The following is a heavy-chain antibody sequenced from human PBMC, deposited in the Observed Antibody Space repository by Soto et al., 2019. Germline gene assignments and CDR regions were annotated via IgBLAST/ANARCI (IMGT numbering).Heavy chain of an antibody. Sequence: GGSLRLSCAASGFTFSSYAMSWVRQAPGKGLEWVSAISGSGGSTYYADSVKGRFTISREDAENSVYLQMSDLRAGDTAMYFCARSSGPDLAGGCSPPDHWGQGTLVTVSS. V-gene: IGHV3-23*01. CDR1: GFTFSSYA. CDR3: ARSSGPDLAGGCSPPDH. J-gene: IGHJ5*02. D-gene: IGHD2-15*01. CDR2: ISGSGGST.